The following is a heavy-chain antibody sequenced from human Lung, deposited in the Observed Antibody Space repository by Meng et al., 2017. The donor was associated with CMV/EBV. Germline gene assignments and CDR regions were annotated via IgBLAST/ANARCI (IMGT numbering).Heavy chain of an antibody. Sequence: QVHVPDAGPGRVKPSAPLSLTCSVSGGSISSSNWWSWVRQPPGKGLEWIGEIYHSGSTNYNPSLKSRVTISVDKSKNQFSLNLSSVTAADTAVYYCARVGQWLPIDYWGQGTLVTASS. CDR3: ARVGQWLPIDY. J-gene: IGHJ4*02. CDR2: IYHSGST. V-gene: IGHV4-4*02. CDR1: GGSISSSNW. D-gene: IGHD6-19*01.